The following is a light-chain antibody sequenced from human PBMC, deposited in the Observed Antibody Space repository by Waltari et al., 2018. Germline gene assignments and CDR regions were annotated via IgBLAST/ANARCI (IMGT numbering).Light chain of an antibody. Sequence: QSALTQPASVSGSPGQPLTIFCPATTNDVGGYNFVSWYQHHPGKAPKLIIYEVTKRPSGVSTRFSGSKSGNTASLTISGLQAEDEADYYCHSYTGSRTYVFGTGTKVTVL. J-gene: IGLJ1*01. CDR3: HSYTGSRTYV. CDR2: EVT. V-gene: IGLV2-14*01. CDR1: TNDVGGYNF.